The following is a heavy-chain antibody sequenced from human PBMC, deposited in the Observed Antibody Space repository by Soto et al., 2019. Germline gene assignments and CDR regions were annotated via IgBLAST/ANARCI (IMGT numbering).Heavy chain of an antibody. D-gene: IGHD3-3*01. V-gene: IGHV1-69*13. J-gene: IGHJ6*02. CDR3: ARAFQYYDFWSGTTTYYYYGMDV. CDR1: GGTFSSYA. Sequence: SVKVSCKASGGTFSSYAISWVRQAPGQGLGWMGGIIPIFGTANYAQKFQGRVTITADESTSTAYMELSSLRSEDTAVYYCARAFQYYDFWSGTTTYYYYGMDVWGQGTTVTVSS. CDR2: IIPIFGTA.